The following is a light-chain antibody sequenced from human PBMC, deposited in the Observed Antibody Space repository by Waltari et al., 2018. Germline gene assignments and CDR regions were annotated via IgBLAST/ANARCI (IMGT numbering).Light chain of an antibody. V-gene: IGLV2-23*02. CDR2: EVI. J-gene: IGLJ1*01. Sequence: QSALTQPASVSGTPGQSITISCTGTTSDVGNYDLVSWYQQHPGKAPKLLVCEVIKRPSGVSSRFSCSKSANTASLTISGLQAEDEAAYYCCSYAGLGTYVFGSGTKVTVL. CDR3: CSYAGLGTYV. CDR1: TSDVGNYDL.